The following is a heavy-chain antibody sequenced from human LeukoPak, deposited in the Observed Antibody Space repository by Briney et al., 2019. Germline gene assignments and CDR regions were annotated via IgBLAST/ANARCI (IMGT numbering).Heavy chain of an antibody. CDR1: GGSISSYY. CDR3: ARGGPPYDYVWGSYRGAAFDI. CDR2: INHSGST. V-gene: IGHV4-34*01. J-gene: IGHJ3*02. D-gene: IGHD3-16*02. Sequence: PSETLSLTCTVSGGSISSYYWSWIRQPPGKGLEWIGEINHSGSTNYNPSLKSRVTISVDTSKNQFSLKLSSVTAADTAVYYCARGGPPYDYVWGSYRGAAFDIWGQGTMVTVSS.